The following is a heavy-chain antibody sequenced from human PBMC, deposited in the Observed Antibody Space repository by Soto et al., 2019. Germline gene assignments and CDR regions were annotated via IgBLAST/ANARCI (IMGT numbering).Heavy chain of an antibody. CDR1: GGSISSYY. CDR2: IFYSGST. Sequence: QVQLQESGPGLVKPSETLSLTCTVSGGSISSYYWSWIRQPPGKGLEWIGYIFYSGSTNYNPSLKSRVTISVDTSKNQSSLKLSSVTAAETAVYYWARRYGSAFDIWGHGTMVTVSS. CDR3: ARRYGSAFDI. D-gene: IGHD4-17*01. V-gene: IGHV4-59*01. J-gene: IGHJ3*02.